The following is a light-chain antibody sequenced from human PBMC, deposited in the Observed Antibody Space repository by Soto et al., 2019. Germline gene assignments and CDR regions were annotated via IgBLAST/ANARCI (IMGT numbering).Light chain of an antibody. Sequence: DIQMTQAPSTLSASIGERVTITCRASQSISYWLAWYQQKPGKAPTLLIYDASTLESGVPSRFSGSGFGTEFTLTISSLQPDDFATYYCQHYNSYSEAFGQGTKV. CDR3: QHYNSYSEA. CDR2: DAS. CDR1: QSISYW. J-gene: IGKJ1*01. V-gene: IGKV1-5*01.